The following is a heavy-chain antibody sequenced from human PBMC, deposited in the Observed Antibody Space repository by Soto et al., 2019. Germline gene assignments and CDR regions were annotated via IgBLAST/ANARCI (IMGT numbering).Heavy chain of an antibody. D-gene: IGHD3-16*01. J-gene: IGHJ6*02. CDR3: ARANRTVNTFGDYYNGMDV. CDR2: IIPIFGTA. Sequence: QVQLVQSGAEVKKPGSSVKVSCKASGGTFSSYAISWVRQAPGQGLEWMGGIIPIFGTANYAKKFQGRVTITADESTSTAYMELSSLRSEDTAVYYCARANRTVNTFGDYYNGMDVWGQGTTVTVSS. CDR1: GGTFSSYA. V-gene: IGHV1-69*01.